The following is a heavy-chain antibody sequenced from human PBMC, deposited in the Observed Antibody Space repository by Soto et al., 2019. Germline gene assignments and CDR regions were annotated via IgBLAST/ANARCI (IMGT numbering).Heavy chain of an antibody. CDR3: ARSVFP. V-gene: IGHV1-46*01. J-gene: IGHJ5*02. CDR2: INPRGGRT. Sequence: ASVKVSCKASGYTFTNYYMHWVRQAPGQGLEWMGMINPRGGRTTYPQKFQGRVTMTTDTSTSTVFMDLSSLRFDDTAVYYCARSVFPWGQGTLVTVSS. CDR1: GYTFTNYY.